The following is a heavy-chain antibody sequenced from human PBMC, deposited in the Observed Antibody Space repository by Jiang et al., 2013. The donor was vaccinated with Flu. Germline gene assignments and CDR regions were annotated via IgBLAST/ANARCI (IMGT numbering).Heavy chain of an antibody. J-gene: IGHJ3*02. CDR3: ARFPFHQDSDSSGLHDAFDI. CDR1: GYSFTSYW. V-gene: IGHV5-51*01. CDR2: IYPGDSDT. Sequence: GAEVKKPGESLKISCKGSGYSFTSYWIGWVRQMPGKGLEWMGIIYPGDSDTRYSPSFQGQVTISADKSISTAYLQWSSLKASDTAMYYCARFPFHQDSDSSGLHDAFDIWGQGTMVTVSS. D-gene: IGHD3-22*01.